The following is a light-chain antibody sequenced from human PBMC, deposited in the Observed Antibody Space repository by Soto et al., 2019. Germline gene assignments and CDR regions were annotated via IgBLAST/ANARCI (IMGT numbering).Light chain of an antibody. CDR1: QTLYRSR. J-gene: IGKJ2*01. CDR3: QQYGSSIMYT. V-gene: IGKV3-20*01. Sequence: EILLTQSPGTLSLSPGDRAALSCRANQTLYRSRLAWYQQRPGQPPSLLLYDASTRATGIPDRFSGSGSGTDFTLTISRLEPEDFAVYYCQQYGSSIMYTFGQGTRLEIK. CDR2: DAS.